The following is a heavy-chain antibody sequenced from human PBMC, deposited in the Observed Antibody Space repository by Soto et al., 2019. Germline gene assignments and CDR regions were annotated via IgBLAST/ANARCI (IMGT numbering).Heavy chain of an antibody. D-gene: IGHD4-17*01. CDR2: IGDSGGST. J-gene: IGHJ4*02. V-gene: IGHV3-23*01. CDR1: GLTFSIYA. CDR3: AKGYGDFLDY. Sequence: QTGGSLRLSCAASGLTFSIYAMSWVRQAPGKGLEWVSTIGDSGGSTYYADSVKGRFTISRDNSKHTLYLQMNSLRAEDTAAYYCAKGYGDFLDYWGQGTLVTVSS.